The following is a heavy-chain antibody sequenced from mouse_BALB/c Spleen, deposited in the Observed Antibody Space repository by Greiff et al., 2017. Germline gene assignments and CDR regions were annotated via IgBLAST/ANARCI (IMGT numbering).Heavy chain of an antibody. CDR2: INPSNGRT. CDR1: GYTFTSYW. Sequence: VQLQQPGAELVKPGASVKLSCTASGYTFTSYWMHWVKQRPGQGLEWIGEINPSNGRTNYNEKFKSKATLTVDKSSSTAYMQLSSLTSEDSAVYYCARWMDDWGQGTTLADSS. J-gene: IGHJ2*01. V-gene: IGHV1S81*02. CDR3: ARWMDD.